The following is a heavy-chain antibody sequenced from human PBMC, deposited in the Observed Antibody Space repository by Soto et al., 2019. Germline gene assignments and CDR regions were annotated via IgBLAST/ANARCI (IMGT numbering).Heavy chain of an antibody. CDR3: ARAELLWFGELVPIYGMDV. CDR2: ISSSSSYI. D-gene: IGHD3-10*01. Sequence: GGSLSLSCAASGFTFSSYSMNWVRQAPGKGLEWVSSISSSSSYIYYADSVKGRFTISRDNAENSLYLQMNSLRAEDTAVYYCARAELLWFGELVPIYGMDVWGQGTTVTVSS. V-gene: IGHV3-21*01. J-gene: IGHJ6*02. CDR1: GFTFSSYS.